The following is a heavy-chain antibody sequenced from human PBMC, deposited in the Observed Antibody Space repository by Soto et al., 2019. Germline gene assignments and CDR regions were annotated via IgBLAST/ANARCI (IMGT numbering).Heavy chain of an antibody. CDR1: GFTFSDYY. CDR2: ISSSGSTI. V-gene: IGHV3-11*01. D-gene: IGHD4-17*01. J-gene: IGHJ4*02. CDR3: AVQKTDYGDYIVDY. Sequence: PGGSLRLSCAASGFTFSDYYMSWIRQAPGKGLEWVSYISSSGSTIYYADSVKGRFTISRDNAKNSLYLQMNSLRAEDTAVYYCAVQKTDYGDYIVDYWGQGTLVTVSS.